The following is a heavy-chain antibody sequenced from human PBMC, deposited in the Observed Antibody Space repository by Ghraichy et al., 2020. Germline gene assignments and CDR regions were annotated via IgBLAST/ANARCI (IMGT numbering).Heavy chain of an antibody. Sequence: GGSLRLSCAASGFTFSSYTMNWVRQAPGKGLEWVSSIDSSSDYIYYTDSVKGRFTISRDNARNSLYLQMNSLRAEDTAMYYCARDEKSVDGSDWYDCWGQGTLVTVSS. J-gene: IGHJ5*01. CDR1: GFTFSSYT. CDR2: IDSSSDYI. CDR3: ARDEKSVDGSDWYDC. V-gene: IGHV3-21*01. D-gene: IGHD5-12*01.